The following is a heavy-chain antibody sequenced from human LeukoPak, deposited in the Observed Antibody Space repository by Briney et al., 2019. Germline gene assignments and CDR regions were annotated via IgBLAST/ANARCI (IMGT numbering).Heavy chain of an antibody. D-gene: IGHD6-19*01. CDR3: AKGTGSGWYGNNWFDP. CDR2: ISTSGGST. CDR1: GFTFSNYA. Sequence: GGSLRLSCAASGFTFSNYAMSWVRQAPGKGLEWVSVISTSGGSTYYADSVKGRFTISRDNSKTTLYLQMNSLRAEDTAVYYCAKGTGSGWYGNNWFDPWGQGTLVTVSS. V-gene: IGHV3-23*01. J-gene: IGHJ5*02.